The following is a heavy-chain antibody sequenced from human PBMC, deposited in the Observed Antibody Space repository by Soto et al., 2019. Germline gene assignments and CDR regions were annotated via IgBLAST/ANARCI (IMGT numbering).Heavy chain of an antibody. Sequence: QLQLQESGPGLVKPSETLSLTCTVSGGSISSSSYYWGWIRQPPGKGLEWIGSIYYSGSTYYNPSLKGRVTISVDTSKNQFALKLSSVTAADTAVYYCARLGGNSGINWFDPWGQGTLVTVSS. CDR2: IYYSGST. V-gene: IGHV4-39*01. CDR3: ARLGGNSGINWFDP. D-gene: IGHD2-21*02. J-gene: IGHJ5*02. CDR1: GGSISSSSYY.